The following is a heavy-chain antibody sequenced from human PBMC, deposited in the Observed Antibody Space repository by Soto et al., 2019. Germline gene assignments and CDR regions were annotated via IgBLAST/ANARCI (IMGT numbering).Heavy chain of an antibody. J-gene: IGHJ6*02. CDR1: GYSFTSYW. D-gene: IGHD2-15*01. CDR3: ARHTSYCSGGSCYSGYYYYGMDV. Sequence: GESLKISCKGSGYSFTSYWISWVRQMPGKGLEWMGRIDPSDSYTNYSPSFQGHVTISADKSISTAYLQWSSLKASDTAMYYCARHTSYCSGGSCYSGYYYYGMDVWGQGTTVTVSS. CDR2: IDPSDSYT. V-gene: IGHV5-10-1*01.